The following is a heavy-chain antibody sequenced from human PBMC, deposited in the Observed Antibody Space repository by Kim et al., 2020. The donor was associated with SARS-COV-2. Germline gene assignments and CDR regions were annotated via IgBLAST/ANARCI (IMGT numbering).Heavy chain of an antibody. V-gene: IGHV3-30*03. CDR2: ILYDGSNE. D-gene: IGHD4-17*01. CDR1: GFTFSNFG. J-gene: IGHJ4*02. CDR3: ARGAMTTGKDHDY. Sequence: GGSLRLSCAGSGFTFSNFGMHWVRQAPGKGLEWVAFILYDGSNEYYADSVKGRFTISRDNSKSTLYLQMNNLRAEDTAVYYCARGAMTTGKDHDYWGQGTLVTVSS.